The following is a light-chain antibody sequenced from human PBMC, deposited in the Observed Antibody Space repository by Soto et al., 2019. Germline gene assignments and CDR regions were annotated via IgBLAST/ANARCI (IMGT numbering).Light chain of an antibody. CDR2: AAS. CDR1: QSISSY. CDR3: QQSYITPTWT. V-gene: IGKV1-39*01. J-gene: IGKJ1*01. Sequence: DIQMTQSPSSLSASVGDRVTITCRASQSISSYLNWYQQKPGKAPKLLIYAASSLQSGVPSRFSGSGSGTDFTLTISSLQPEDFATYYCQQSYITPTWTFGQGTKVEIK.